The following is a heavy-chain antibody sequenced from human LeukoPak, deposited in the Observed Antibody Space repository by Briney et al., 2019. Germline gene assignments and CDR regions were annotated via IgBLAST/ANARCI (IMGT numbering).Heavy chain of an antibody. J-gene: IGHJ5*02. D-gene: IGHD2-2*01. V-gene: IGHV3-11*04. CDR1: GFTFSDYY. CDR2: ISSSGSTI. CDR3: AGSLGYCSSTSCYTYNWFDP. Sequence: GGSLRLSCAASGFTFSDYYMSWIRQAPGKGLEWVSYISSSGSTIYYADSVKGRFIISRDNAKNSLYLQMNSLRAEDTAVYYCAGSLGYCSSTSCYTYNWFDPWGQGTLVTVSS.